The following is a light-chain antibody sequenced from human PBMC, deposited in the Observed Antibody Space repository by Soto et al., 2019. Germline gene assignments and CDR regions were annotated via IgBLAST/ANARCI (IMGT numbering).Light chain of an antibody. CDR3: QQYNSYS. Sequence: DIHLTQSPSFLSASVGDRVTITCRASQGISSYLAWYQQKPGTAPKLLIYHASTLERGVPSRFSGSGSGTEFTLTISSLQPDDFATYYCQQYNSYSFGQGTKVDIK. V-gene: IGKV1-9*01. CDR1: QGISSY. J-gene: IGKJ1*01. CDR2: HAS.